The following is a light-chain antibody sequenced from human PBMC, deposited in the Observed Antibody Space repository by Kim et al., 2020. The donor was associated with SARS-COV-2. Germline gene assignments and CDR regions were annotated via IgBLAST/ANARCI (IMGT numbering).Light chain of an antibody. CDR3: NSRDSSGNHLGV. CDR1: SLRSFD. V-gene: IGLV3-19*01. CDR2: GKH. Sequence: LGQTVRITCQGDSLRSFDASWYQQKPGQAPVLVIYGKHNRPSGITDRFAGSSSGNTASLTITGAKAEEEADYYCNSRDSSGNHLGVFGTGTKVTVL. J-gene: IGLJ1*01.